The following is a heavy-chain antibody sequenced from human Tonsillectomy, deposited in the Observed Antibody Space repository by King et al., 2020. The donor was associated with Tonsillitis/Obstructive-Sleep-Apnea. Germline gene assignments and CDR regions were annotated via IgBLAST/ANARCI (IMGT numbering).Heavy chain of an antibody. CDR1: GYTFTSYD. D-gene: IGHD2-15*01. CDR3: ASVAGGGYYFDH. Sequence: VQLVESGAEVKKPGASVKVSCKASGYTFTSYDINWVRQATGQGLEWMGWMNPKNGNTGYAQKFQGRVTMTRNTSKSTAYMELSSLRSEDAAVYYCASVAGGGYYFDHWGQGALLTVPT. J-gene: IGHJ4*02. V-gene: IGHV1-8*01. CDR2: MNPKNGNT.